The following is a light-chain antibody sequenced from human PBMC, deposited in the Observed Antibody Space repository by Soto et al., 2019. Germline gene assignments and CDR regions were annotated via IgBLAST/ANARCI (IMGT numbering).Light chain of an antibody. V-gene: IGLV1-40*01. J-gene: IGLJ2*01. CDR1: SSNIGAGND. Sequence: QSVLTQPASVSGAPGQRFTISCTGGSSNIGAGNDVHWYRQLPGTAPELLIYDNSNRPSGVPARFSGSKSGTSASLAITGLQADDEDDYYCQSYDTSLSGWVVFGGGTKLTVL. CDR2: DNS. CDR3: QSYDTSLSGWVV.